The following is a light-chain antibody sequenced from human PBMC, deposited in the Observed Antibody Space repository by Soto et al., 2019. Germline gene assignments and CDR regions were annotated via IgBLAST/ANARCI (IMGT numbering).Light chain of an antibody. Sequence: EIVLTQSPGTLSLSPGERATLSCRASQSVSNNYLAWYQQKPGQAPRLLIYGASSRATGIPDRFSGSGSGTDFTLTIIRLEPEDFAVYYCQQYGSSPTFGQGTKV. CDR1: QSVSNNY. V-gene: IGKV3-20*01. CDR3: QQYGSSPT. CDR2: GAS. J-gene: IGKJ1*01.